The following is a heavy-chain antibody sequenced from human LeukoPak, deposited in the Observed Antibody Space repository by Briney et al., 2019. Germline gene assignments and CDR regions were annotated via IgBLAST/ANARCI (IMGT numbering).Heavy chain of an antibody. CDR3: VRRHDY. CDR2: IYASGGA. CDR1: GFDVSDNF. V-gene: IGHV3-53*01. J-gene: IGHJ4*02. Sequence: GGSLRLSCVASGFDVSDNFMIWVRQAPGRGLEWISIIYASGGAYHAESVKGRFTAFIDTSKNAIFLQMNNLRVGDTAIYYCVRRHDYWGQGTLVTVSS.